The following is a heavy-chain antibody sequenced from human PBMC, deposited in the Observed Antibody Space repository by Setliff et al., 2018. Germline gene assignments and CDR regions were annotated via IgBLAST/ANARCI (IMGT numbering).Heavy chain of an antibody. CDR2: VNSDGSST. CDR3: AKDRYSGPKYYFDY. D-gene: IGHD2-15*01. CDR1: GFTFVNYW. Sequence: PGGSLRLSCAASGFTFVNYWMHWVRQAPGKGLVWVSRVNSDGSSTIYADSVKGRFTISRDNAENTLYLQMNSLRAEDTAVYYCAKDRYSGPKYYFDYWGQGTLVTVSS. V-gene: IGHV3-74*01. J-gene: IGHJ4*02.